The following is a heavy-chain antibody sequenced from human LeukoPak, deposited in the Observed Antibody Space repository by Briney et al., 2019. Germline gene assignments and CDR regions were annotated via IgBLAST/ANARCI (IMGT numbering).Heavy chain of an antibody. CDR2: VNPNSGGT. CDR3: AREYYDSSAYNQEAIDY. J-gene: IGHJ4*02. CDR1: GYTFTDYY. D-gene: IGHD3-22*01. V-gene: IGHV1-2*02. Sequence: ASVKVSCKASGYTFTDYYMHWVRQAPGQGLEWLGWVNPNSGGTNYAQKFQGRVTMTRDTSISTAYMELSRLRSDDTAVYYCAREYYDSSAYNQEAIDYWGQGTLVTVSS.